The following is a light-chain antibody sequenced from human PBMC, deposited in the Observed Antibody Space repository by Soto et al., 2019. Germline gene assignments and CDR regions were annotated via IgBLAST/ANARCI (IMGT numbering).Light chain of an antibody. J-gene: IGLJ2*01. Sequence: QSALPQPRSVSGSPGPSVTLSCTGTSSDVGGYNYVSWYHQHPGKAPQLMIYDVSKRPSGVPDRFSGSKAGNTASLTISGRQAEYEAEYYCCTYAGSYVGFGGGPKRTV. CDR1: SSDVGGYNY. CDR2: DVS. V-gene: IGLV2-11*01. CDR3: CTYAGSYVG.